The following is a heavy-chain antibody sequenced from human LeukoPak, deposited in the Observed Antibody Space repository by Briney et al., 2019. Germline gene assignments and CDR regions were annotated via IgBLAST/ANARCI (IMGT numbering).Heavy chain of an antibody. D-gene: IGHD6-19*01. CDR1: GGSISSGSYY. Sequence: SQTLSLTCIVSGGSISSGSYYWSWIRQPAGKGLEWIGRIYTSGSTNYNPSLKSRVTISVDTSKNQFSLKLSSVTAADTAVYYCAQGGIAVAGALDYWGQGTLVTVSS. CDR3: AQGGIAVAGALDY. CDR2: IYTSGST. J-gene: IGHJ4*02. V-gene: IGHV4-61*02.